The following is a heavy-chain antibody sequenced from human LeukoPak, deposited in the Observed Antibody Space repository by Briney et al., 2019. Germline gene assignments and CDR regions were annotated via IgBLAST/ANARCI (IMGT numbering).Heavy chain of an antibody. J-gene: IGHJ4*02. CDR3: ARDSRHVVPSYYFDY. Sequence: QPGGSLRLSCAASGFTFSSYAMSWVRQAPGKGLEWVSAISGSGGSTYYADSVKGRFTISRDYSKNTLYLQMNSLRAEDTAVYYCARDSRHVVPSYYFDYWGQGTLVTVSS. D-gene: IGHD2-2*01. CDR1: GFTFSSYA. V-gene: IGHV3-23*01. CDR2: ISGSGGST.